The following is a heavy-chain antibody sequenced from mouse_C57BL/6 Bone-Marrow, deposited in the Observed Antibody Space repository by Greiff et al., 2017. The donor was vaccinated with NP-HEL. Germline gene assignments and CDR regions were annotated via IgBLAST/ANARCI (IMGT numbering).Heavy chain of an antibody. Sequence: VQLQQSGPELVKPGASVKISCKASGYAFSSSWMNWVKQRPGKGLEWIGRIYPGDGDTNYNGKFKGKATLTADKSSSTAYMQLSSLTSEDSAVYFCADYDVKAWFAYWGQGTLVTVSA. V-gene: IGHV1-82*01. D-gene: IGHD2-4*01. CDR3: ADYDVKAWFAY. CDR2: IYPGDGDT. J-gene: IGHJ3*01. CDR1: GYAFSSSW.